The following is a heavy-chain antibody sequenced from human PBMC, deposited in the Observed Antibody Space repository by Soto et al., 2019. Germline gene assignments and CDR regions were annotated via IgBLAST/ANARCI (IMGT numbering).Heavy chain of an antibody. CDR3: AREGSSWYRPDF. CDR2: VNYRGST. D-gene: IGHD6-13*01. Sequence: PSETLSLTCTVSGGSISSGGYYWSWIRQYPGKGLEWIGYVNYRGSTSYNPSLKSRVAISVDTSKNQFSLRLSSVTVADTAVYYCAREGSSWYRPDFWGQGTLVTVS. CDR1: GGSISSGGYY. J-gene: IGHJ4*02. V-gene: IGHV4-31*03.